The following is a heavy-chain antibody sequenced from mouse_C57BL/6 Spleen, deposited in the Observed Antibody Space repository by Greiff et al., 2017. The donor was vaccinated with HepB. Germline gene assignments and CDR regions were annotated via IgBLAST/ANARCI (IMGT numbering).Heavy chain of an antibody. V-gene: IGHV1-50*01. Sequence: QVQLQQPGAELVKPGASVKLSCKASGYTFTSYWMQWVKQRPGQGLEWIGEIDPSDSYTNYNQKFKGKATLTVDTSSSTAYMQLRSLTSEDSAVYYCAFNYFDYWGQGTTLTVSS. CDR2: IDPSDSYT. J-gene: IGHJ2*01. CDR3: AFNYFDY. CDR1: GYTFTSYW.